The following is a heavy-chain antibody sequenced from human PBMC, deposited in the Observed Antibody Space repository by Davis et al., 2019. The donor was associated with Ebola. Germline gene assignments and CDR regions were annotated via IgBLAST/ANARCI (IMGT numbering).Heavy chain of an antibody. V-gene: IGHV3-7*03. J-gene: IGHJ4*02. D-gene: IGHD4-17*01. CDR1: GFTFSSYW. CDR2: IKQDGSEK. CDR3: ARADKHDYGDYGGSVY. Sequence: PGGSLRLSCAASGFTFSSYWMSWVRQAPGQGLEWVANIKQDGSEKYYVDSVKGRFTISRDNAKNSLYLQMNSLRAEDTAVYYCARADKHDYGDYGGSVYWGQGTLVTVSS.